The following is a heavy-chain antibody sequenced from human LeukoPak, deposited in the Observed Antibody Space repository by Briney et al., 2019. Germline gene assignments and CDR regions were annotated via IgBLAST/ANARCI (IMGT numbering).Heavy chain of an antibody. CDR1: GGSSVGKY. J-gene: IGHJ4*02. CDR2: INDIVIT. Sequence: SQMLSPSGVVRGGSSVGKYWWWVRHLKERGREWVGEINDIVITNNNPTLKSRVSISGDTSKQQLSLKFSSVSVADTAVYYCARGSLDSRMGDRGQGTLVTVSS. D-gene: IGHD3-22*01. CDR3: ARGSLDSRMGD. V-gene: IGHV4-34*05.